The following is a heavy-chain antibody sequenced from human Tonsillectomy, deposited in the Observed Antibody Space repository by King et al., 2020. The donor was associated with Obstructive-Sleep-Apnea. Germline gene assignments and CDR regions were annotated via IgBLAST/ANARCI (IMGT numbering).Heavy chain of an antibody. V-gene: IGHV3-30*04. D-gene: IGHD5-12*01. Sequence: QLQLVQSGGGVVQPGRSLRLSCAASGFTFSSYAMHWVRQAPGKGLEWVAIISYDGSNKYYADSVKGRFTISRDNSKNTLYLQMSSLRAEETAVYYCSTTGYSGYFGFWGRDFDYWGQGTRVTVSS. J-gene: IGHJ4*02. CDR1: GFTFSSYA. CDR3: STTGYSGYFGFWGRDFDY. CDR2: ISYDGSNK.